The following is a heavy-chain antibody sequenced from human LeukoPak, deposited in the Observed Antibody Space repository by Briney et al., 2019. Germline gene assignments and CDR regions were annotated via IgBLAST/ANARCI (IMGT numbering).Heavy chain of an antibody. CDR2: VSFDGSNK. J-gene: IGHJ6*02. Sequence: GRSLRLSCAASGFIFSRYGMSWVRQAPGKGLEGVAVVSFDGSNKYYADSVKGRITISRDNSRNTVYLQMNNLRAEDTAVYYCAKVRAPITVTEGMDVWGQGTTVTVSS. V-gene: IGHV3-30*18. CDR3: AKVRAPITVTEGMDV. D-gene: IGHD4-17*01. CDR1: GFIFSRYG.